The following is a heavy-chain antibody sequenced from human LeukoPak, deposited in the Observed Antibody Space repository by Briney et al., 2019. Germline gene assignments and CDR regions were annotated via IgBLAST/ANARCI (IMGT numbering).Heavy chain of an antibody. J-gene: IGHJ2*01. CDR3: AADRIAVAGYWYFDL. CDR1: GFTFSKSA. CDR2: IVVGSGNT. D-gene: IGHD6-19*01. V-gene: IGHV1-58*02. Sequence: TSVKVSCKASGFTFSKSAMQWVRQARGQRLEWIGWIVVGSGNTNYAQKFQERVTITRDTSTSTAYMELSSLSSEDTAVYYCAADRIAVAGYWYFDLWGRGTLVTVSS.